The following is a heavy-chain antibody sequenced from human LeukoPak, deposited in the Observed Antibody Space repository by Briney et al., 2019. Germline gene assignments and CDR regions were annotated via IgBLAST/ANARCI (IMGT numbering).Heavy chain of an antibody. J-gene: IGHJ4*02. V-gene: IGHV3-23*01. D-gene: IGHD1-26*01. CDR2: ISRNGGST. Sequence: GGSLRVSCAASGFTFSNFAMSWVRQAPGKGLEWFSTISRNGGSTYYTDSVKGRFTISRDNSKNILYLQMNSLRADDTAVYFCAKVTVGATFAFDYWGQGTLVTVSS. CDR1: GFTFSNFA. CDR3: AKVTVGATFAFDY.